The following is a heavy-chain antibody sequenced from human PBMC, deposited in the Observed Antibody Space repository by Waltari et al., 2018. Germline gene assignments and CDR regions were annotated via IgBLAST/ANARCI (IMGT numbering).Heavy chain of an antibody. CDR3: ARGGGGSYYYYYYYMDV. D-gene: IGHD1-26*01. Sequence: EVQLVESGGGVVRPGGSLRLSCAASGFTFADYGMSWVRQAPGKGLEWVSGINWNGGSTGYADSVKGRFTISRDNAKNSLYLQMNSLRAEDTALYYCARGGGGSYYYYYYYMDVWGKGTTVTVSS. J-gene: IGHJ6*03. V-gene: IGHV3-20*04. CDR2: INWNGGST. CDR1: GFTFADYG.